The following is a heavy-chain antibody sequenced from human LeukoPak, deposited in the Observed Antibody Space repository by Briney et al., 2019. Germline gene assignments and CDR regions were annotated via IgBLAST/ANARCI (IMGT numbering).Heavy chain of an antibody. Sequence: GRSLRLSCAASGFTFNSYAMSWVRQAPGKGLEWVSGSTGSGGSTNYADSVKGRFTISRDNSKNTLYLQMSSLRAEDTAVYYCAGSSGGWYSFDYWGQGALVTVSS. D-gene: IGHD6-19*01. CDR2: STGSGGST. J-gene: IGHJ4*02. CDR1: GFTFNSYA. V-gene: IGHV3-23*01. CDR3: AGSSGGWYSFDY.